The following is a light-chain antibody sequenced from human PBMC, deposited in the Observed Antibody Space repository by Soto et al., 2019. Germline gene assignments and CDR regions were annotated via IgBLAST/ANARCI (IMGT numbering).Light chain of an antibody. V-gene: IGKV1-27*01. Sequence: DIQMTQSPSSLSASVGDTVTITCRASQDIINHLAWYQQRPGKVPNLLIYGASTLHSGVPSRFRGSGSGTHLTLTISSLQPEDVANSYWKNYHISLGTLGQGTRLEIK. CDR1: QDIINH. CDR3: KNYHISLGT. J-gene: IGKJ5*01. CDR2: GAS.